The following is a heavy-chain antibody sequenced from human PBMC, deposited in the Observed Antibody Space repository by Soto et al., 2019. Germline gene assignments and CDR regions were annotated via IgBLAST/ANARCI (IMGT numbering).Heavy chain of an antibody. J-gene: IGHJ3*02. CDR2: TWNDGSHK. CDR3: TTELNDMQAFDI. CDR1: GFTFSTYG. D-gene: IGHD1-1*01. Sequence: QVQLVESGGGVVQPGRSLRLSCVASGFTFSTYGMHWVRQAPGKGLEWVAMTWNDGSHKYYADPVKDRFTIPRDNFKNTLYLQINSLRDEDSAVYYCTTELNDMQAFDIWGQGTMVTVSS. V-gene: IGHV3-33*01.